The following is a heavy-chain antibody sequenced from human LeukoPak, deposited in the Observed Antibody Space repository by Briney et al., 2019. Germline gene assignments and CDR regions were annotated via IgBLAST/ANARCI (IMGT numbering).Heavy chain of an antibody. CDR1: GFTFSSYA. J-gene: IGHJ6*03. Sequence: GGSLRLSCAASGFTFSSYAMSWVRQAPGKGLEWVSAFSGSGGGTYYADSVKGRFTISRDNSKNTLYLQMNSLRAEDTAIYYCAKNGDRGAYCSGGSCYPYYYYNMDVWGKGTTVTISS. V-gene: IGHV3-23*01. CDR3: AKNGDRGAYCSGGSCYPYYYYNMDV. D-gene: IGHD2-15*01. CDR2: FSGSGGGT.